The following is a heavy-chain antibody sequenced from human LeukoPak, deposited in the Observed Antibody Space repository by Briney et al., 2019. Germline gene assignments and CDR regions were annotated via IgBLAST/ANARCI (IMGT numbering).Heavy chain of an antibody. CDR2: IYYSGST. V-gene: IGHV4-38-2*01. CDR1: GFTFDDYG. D-gene: IGHD6-13*01. Sequence: GSLRLSCAASGFTFDDYGMSWVRQAPGKGLEWIGSIYYSGSTYYNPSLKSRVTISVDTSKNQFSLKLSSVTAADTAVYYCARPGIAAAGGTWFDPWGQGTLVTVSS. J-gene: IGHJ5*02. CDR3: ARPGIAAAGGTWFDP.